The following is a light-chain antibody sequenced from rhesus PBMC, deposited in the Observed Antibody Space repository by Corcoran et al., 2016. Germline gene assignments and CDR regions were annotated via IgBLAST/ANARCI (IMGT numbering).Light chain of an antibody. CDR1: SSDIGGYNR. V-gene: IGLV2-13*03. J-gene: IGLJ1*01. CDR2: EVS. Sequence: QTAPTQSPSVSGSPGQSVTISCTGTSSDIGGYNRVSWYQQHPGKAPKLMIYEVSKRPSGVSDRFSGSKSGTTASLTISGLQVEDEADYYCSSYVTSSTYIFGAGTRLTVL. CDR3: SSYVTSSTYI.